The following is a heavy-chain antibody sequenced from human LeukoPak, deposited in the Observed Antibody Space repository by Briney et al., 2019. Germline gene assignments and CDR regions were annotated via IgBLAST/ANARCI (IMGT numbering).Heavy chain of an antibody. D-gene: IGHD3-22*01. CDR1: GGSISSDY. Sequence: SEALSLTCTVSGGSISSDYWSWIRQPPGKGLEWIGYIYYTGSTHYNPSLKSRVTISLDTSKNQFSLKLSSVTAADTAVYYCAQIWPSTYYDSSGSFDYWGQGTLVTVSS. CDR3: AQIWPSTYYDSSGSFDY. V-gene: IGHV4-59*08. J-gene: IGHJ4*02. CDR2: IYYTGST.